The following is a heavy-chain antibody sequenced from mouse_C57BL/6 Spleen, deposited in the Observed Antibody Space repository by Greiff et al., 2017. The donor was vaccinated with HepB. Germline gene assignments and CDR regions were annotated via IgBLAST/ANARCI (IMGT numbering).Heavy chain of an antibody. CDR2: ISDGGSYT. V-gene: IGHV5-4*01. J-gene: IGHJ2*01. Sequence: EVQGVESGGGLVKPGGSLKLSCAASGFTFSSYAMSWVRQTPEKRLEWVATISDGGSYTYYPDNVKGRFTISRDNAKNNLYLQMSHLKSEDTAMYYCARDLRGFDYWGQGTTLTVSS. CDR3: ARDLRGFDY. D-gene: IGHD1-1*01. CDR1: GFTFSSYA.